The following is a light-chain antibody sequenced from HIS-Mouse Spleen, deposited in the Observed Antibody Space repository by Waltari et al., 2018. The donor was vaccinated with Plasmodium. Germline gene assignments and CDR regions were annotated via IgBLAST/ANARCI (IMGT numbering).Light chain of an antibody. CDR3: YSTDSSGNHRV. Sequence: SYELTQPPSVSVSPGQTARINCPGDALPKKYAYWYQQKSGQAPVLVIYEDSKGPSGMPERFSGSSAGTMANGTISGAQVEDEADYYCYSTDSSGNHRVFGGGTKLTVL. J-gene: IGLJ3*02. V-gene: IGLV3-10*01. CDR1: ALPKKY. CDR2: EDS.